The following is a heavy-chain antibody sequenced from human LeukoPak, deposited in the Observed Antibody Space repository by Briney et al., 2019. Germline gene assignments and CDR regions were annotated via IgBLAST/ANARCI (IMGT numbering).Heavy chain of an antibody. Sequence: GGSLRLSCAASGFTVSDNYMSWVRQAPGEGVEWVSVMYSRGDAYYANSVKGRFTFSRDVSKNTLYLQTNGLRTEHTAMYYRARAAPQVPAAGVLASCGQGAPVTLSS. CDR2: MYSRGDA. V-gene: IGHV3-53*01. CDR1: GFTVSDNY. J-gene: IGHJ5*02. CDR3: ARAAPQVPAAGVLAS. D-gene: IGHD6-13*01.